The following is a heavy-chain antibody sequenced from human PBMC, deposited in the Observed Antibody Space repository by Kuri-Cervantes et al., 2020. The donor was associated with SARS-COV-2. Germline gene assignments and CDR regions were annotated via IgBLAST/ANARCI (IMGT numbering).Heavy chain of an antibody. J-gene: IGHJ6*01. CDR1: GFTFSGHW. Sequence: GESLKISCAASGFTFSGHWIHWVRQAPGKGLVWVSRINPDGSYTNNADSVKGRFTLSRDNAKNMLFLQMNSLRAEDTAVYYCARDLGGSGSYYTNYYYYYGMDVWGHGTTVTVSS. CDR2: INPDGSYT. V-gene: IGHV3-74*01. CDR3: ARDLGGSGSYYTNYYYYYGMDV. D-gene: IGHD3-10*01.